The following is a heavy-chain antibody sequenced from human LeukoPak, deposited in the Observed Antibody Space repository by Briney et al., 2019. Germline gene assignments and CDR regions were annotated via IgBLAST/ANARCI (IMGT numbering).Heavy chain of an antibody. CDR3: AKNPGIAAAGTTGRSRYYFDY. V-gene: IGHV3-23*01. Sequence: GGSLRLSCAASGFTFSSYAMSWDRQAPGKGLEWVSAISGSGGSTYYADSVKGRFTISRDNSKNTLYLQMNSLRAEDTAVYYCAKNPGIAAAGTTGRSRYYFDYWGQGTLVTVSS. D-gene: IGHD6-13*01. CDR1: GFTFSSYA. CDR2: ISGSGGST. J-gene: IGHJ4*02.